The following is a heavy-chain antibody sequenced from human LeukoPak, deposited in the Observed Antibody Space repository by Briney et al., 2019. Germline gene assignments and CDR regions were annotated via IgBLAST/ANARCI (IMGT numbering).Heavy chain of an antibody. V-gene: IGHV3-53*01. D-gene: IGHD2-15*01. CDR3: ARIHQNRVVVGAKGAFEI. J-gene: IGHJ3*02. CDR2: IGSSGGST. CDR1: GFTVSSNY. Sequence: GGSLRLSCAASGFTVSSNYMSWVRQSSGKGLEWVSGIGSSGGSTYYADSVKGRFTISRDTSKDTVNLQMDSLRAEDTAIYYCARIHQNRVVVGAKGAFEIWGQGTVVTVSS.